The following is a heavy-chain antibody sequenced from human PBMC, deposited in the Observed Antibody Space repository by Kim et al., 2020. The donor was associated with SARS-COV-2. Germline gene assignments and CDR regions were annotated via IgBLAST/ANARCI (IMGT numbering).Heavy chain of an antibody. V-gene: IGHV4-61*01. D-gene: IGHD4-17*01. CDR3: ARDPYGDYGY. J-gene: IGHJ4*02. CDR2: IYYSGST. CDR1: GGSVSSGSYY. Sequence: SETLSLTCTVSGGSVSSGSYYWSWIRQPPGKGLEWIGYIYYSGSTNYNPSLKSRVTISVDTSKNQFSLKLSSVTAADTAVYYCARDPYGDYGYWGQGTLV.